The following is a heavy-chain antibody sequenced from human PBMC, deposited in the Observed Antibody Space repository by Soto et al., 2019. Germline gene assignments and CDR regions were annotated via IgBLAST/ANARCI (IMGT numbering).Heavy chain of an antibody. Sequence: SETLSLTCTVSGGSISSSSYYWGWIRQPPGKGLEWIGSIYYSGSTYYNPSLKSRVTISVDTSKNQFSLKLSSVTAADTAVYYCARLLPGIAAFIGWWDYWGQGTLVTVSS. CDR1: GGSISSSSYY. V-gene: IGHV4-39*01. CDR2: IYYSGST. J-gene: IGHJ4*02. D-gene: IGHD6-13*01. CDR3: ARLLPGIAAFIGWWDY.